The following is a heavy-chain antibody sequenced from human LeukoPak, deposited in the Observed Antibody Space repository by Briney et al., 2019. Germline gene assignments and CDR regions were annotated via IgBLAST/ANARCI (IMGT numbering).Heavy chain of an antibody. V-gene: IGHV1-2*02. J-gene: IGHJ4*02. CDR1: GYTFTGYY. CDR2: INPNSGDT. D-gene: IGHD1-26*01. CDR3: ARDAWLVGTTNLYYFDY. Sequence: ASVKVSCKASGYTFTGYYIHWVRQAPGQRLEWMGWINPNSGDTNYAQKFQGRVTMTRDPSISTAYMELSRLRSDDTAVYYCARDAWLVGTTNLYYFDYWGQGTLVTVSS.